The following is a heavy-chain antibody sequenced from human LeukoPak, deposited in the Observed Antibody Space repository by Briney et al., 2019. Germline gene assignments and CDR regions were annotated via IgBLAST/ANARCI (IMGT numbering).Heavy chain of an antibody. J-gene: IGHJ5*02. D-gene: IGHD1-1*01. CDR2: INPNSGGT. V-gene: IGHV1-2*02. CDR1: GYTFTGYY. Sequence: ASVTVSCKASGYTFTGYYMHWVRQAPGQGLEGMGWINPNSGGTNYAQKFQGRVTMTRDTSISTAYMELSRLRSDDTAVYYCARDLGPGIRNWFDPWGQGTLVTVSS. CDR3: ARDLGPGIRNWFDP.